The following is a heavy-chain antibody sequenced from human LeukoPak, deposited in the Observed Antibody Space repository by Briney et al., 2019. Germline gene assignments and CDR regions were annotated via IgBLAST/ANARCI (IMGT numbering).Heavy chain of an antibody. CDR2: IQSKTDGGTA. D-gene: IGHD4-17*01. CDR3: TTGPYGED. V-gene: IGHV3-15*01. CDR1: GFIFSDAW. Sequence: PGGSLRLSCTASGFIFSDAWMSWVRQAPGKGLEWVGRIQSKTDGGTADYAAPVKGRFTISRDDSKNTLYLQMNSLKTEDTAVYYCTTGPYGEDWGQGTLVTVSS. J-gene: IGHJ4*02.